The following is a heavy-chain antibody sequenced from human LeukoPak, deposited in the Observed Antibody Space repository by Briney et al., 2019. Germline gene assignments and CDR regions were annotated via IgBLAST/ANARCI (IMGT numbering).Heavy chain of an antibody. CDR2: IYYSGST. CDR1: GGSISSGGYY. D-gene: IGHD1-26*01. CDR3: ARHSIVGATTFDY. J-gene: IGHJ4*02. Sequence: PSETLSLTCTVSGGSISSGGYYWSWIRQHPGKGLEWIGYIYYSGSTYYNPSLKSRVTISVDTSKNQFSLKLSSVTAADTAVYYCARHSIVGATTFDYWGQGTLVTVSS. V-gene: IGHV4-39*01.